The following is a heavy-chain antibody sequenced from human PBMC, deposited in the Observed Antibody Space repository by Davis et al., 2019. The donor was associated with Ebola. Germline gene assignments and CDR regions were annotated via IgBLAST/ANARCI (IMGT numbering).Heavy chain of an antibody. CDR1: GFTFSSYG. D-gene: IGHD6-19*01. CDR3: ARDFSGWSN. V-gene: IGHV3-33*01. J-gene: IGHJ4*02. Sequence: GESLKISCAASGFTFSSYGMHWVRQAPGKGLEWVAVIWYDGSNKYYADSVKGRFTISRDNSKNTLYLQMNSLRAEDTAVYYCARDFSGWSNWGQGTLVTVSS. CDR2: IWYDGSNK.